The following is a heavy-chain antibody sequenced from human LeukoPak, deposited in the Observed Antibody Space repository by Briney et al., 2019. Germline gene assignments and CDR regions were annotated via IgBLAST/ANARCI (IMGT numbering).Heavy chain of an antibody. CDR1: GYSFTSDW. CDR2: IYPGDSDT. Sequence: GESLKISCKGSGYSFTSDWIGWVRQMPGKGLEWMGIIYPGDSDTRYSPSFQGQVTISAVKSITTAYLQWSSLKASDTAMYYCARRVSAARPFPEWGQGTLVTVSS. D-gene: IGHD6-6*01. J-gene: IGHJ1*01. V-gene: IGHV5-51*01. CDR3: ARRVSAARPFPE.